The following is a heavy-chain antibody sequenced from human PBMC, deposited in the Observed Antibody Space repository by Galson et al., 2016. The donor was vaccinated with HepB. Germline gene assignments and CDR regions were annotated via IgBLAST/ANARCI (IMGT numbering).Heavy chain of an antibody. CDR3: ARAWGLRLTPSNWYFDL. D-gene: IGHD3-16*01. Sequence: LSLTCAVSGGSVSSGGFSWSWIRQPPGKGLEWIGYIYYSGSTYYNPSLKSRVTISIDRSKNQFSLKLSSVTAADTAVYFCARAWGLRLTPSNWYFDLWGRGTLVSVSS. J-gene: IGHJ2*01. V-gene: IGHV4-30-2*01. CDR2: IYYSGST. CDR1: GGSVSSGGFS.